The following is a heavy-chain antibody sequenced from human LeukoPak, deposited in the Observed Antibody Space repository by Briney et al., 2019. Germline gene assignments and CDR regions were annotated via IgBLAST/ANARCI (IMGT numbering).Heavy chain of an antibody. CDR3: ARGNSGIYAHFDY. J-gene: IGHJ4*02. CDR2: ISYDGNKK. D-gene: IGHD1-26*01. Sequence: PGGSLRLSCAASGFTFSNSAFHWVRQAPGKGLEWVAVISYDGNKKYYADSVEGRFTISRDNSRNTVYMQMNSLRPEDTAVYYCARGNSGIYAHFDYWGQGTLVTVSS. CDR1: GFTFSNSA. V-gene: IGHV3-30-3*01.